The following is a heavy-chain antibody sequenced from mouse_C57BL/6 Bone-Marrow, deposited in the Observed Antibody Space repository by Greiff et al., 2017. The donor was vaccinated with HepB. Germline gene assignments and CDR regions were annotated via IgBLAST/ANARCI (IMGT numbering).Heavy chain of an antibody. V-gene: IGHV5-4*01. Sequence: DVKLVESGGGLVKPGGSLKLSCAASGFTFSSYAMSWVRQTPEKRLEWVATISDGGSYTYYPDNVKCRFTISRDNAKNNLYLQMSHLKSEDTAMYYCARDRAAWYFDVWGTGTTVTASS. D-gene: IGHD3-1*01. CDR3: ARDRAAWYFDV. J-gene: IGHJ1*03. CDR2: ISDGGSYT. CDR1: GFTFSSYA.